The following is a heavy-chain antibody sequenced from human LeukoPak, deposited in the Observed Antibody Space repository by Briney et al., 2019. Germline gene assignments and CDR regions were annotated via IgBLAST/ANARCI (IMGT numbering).Heavy chain of an antibody. Sequence: GGSLRLSCTASAVTFSGYTMNWVRQAPGKGLEWVSSISSRSSYIYYADSVKGRFTISRDNAKNSVDLQMNSLRAEDTAVYYCARALYYDILTGYQTHTYYFDYWGQGTLVTVSS. CDR1: AVTFSGYT. V-gene: IGHV3-21*01. J-gene: IGHJ4*02. CDR3: ARALYYDILTGYQTHTYYFDY. D-gene: IGHD3-9*01. CDR2: ISSRSSYI.